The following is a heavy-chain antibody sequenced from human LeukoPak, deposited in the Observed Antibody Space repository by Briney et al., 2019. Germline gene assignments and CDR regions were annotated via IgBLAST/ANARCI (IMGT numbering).Heavy chain of an antibody. J-gene: IGHJ5*01. CDR2: IYRSGDT. D-gene: IGHD3-16*01. CDR3: ARASGGIGGATNHFDS. CDR1: GVSMRSDGYY. V-gene: IGHV4-31*03. Sequence: SETLSLTCTVSGVSMRSDGYYWSWIRQHPGKCLEWIGYIYRSGDTYYNPSLKSRFSLSVDTSENQFSLSLSSVTAADTAMYYCARASGGIGGATNHFDSWGQGTLVTVSS.